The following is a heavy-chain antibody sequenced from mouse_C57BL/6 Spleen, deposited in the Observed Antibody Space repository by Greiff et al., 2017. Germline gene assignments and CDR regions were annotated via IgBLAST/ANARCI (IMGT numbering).Heavy chain of an antibody. CDR2: IYPGDGDT. CDR1: GYAFSSSW. V-gene: IGHV1-82*01. J-gene: IGHJ2*01. D-gene: IGHD2-3*01. CDR3: ARGGTRWSYFDY. Sequence: QVQLQQSGPELVKPGASVKISCKASGYAFSSSWMNWVKQRPGKGLEWIGRIYPGDGDTNYNGKFKGKATLTADKSSSTAYMQLSSLTSEDSAVYFCARGGTRWSYFDYWGQGTTLTVSS.